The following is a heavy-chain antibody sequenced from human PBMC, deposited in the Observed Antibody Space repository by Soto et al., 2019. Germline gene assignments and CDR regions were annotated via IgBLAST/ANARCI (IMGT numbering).Heavy chain of an antibody. CDR1: GFTFDSYG. D-gene: IGHD3-10*01. J-gene: IGHJ6*02. Sequence: PGGSLRLSCAASGFTFDSYGMHWVRQAPGKGLEWVAVISYDGSKKYYADSVKGRYTISRDNSKNTLYLQMNSLRAEDTAVYFCAKDPQRYYYGSGSYYGMDVWGQGTTVTGSS. V-gene: IGHV3-30*18. CDR2: ISYDGSKK. CDR3: AKDPQRYYYGSGSYYGMDV.